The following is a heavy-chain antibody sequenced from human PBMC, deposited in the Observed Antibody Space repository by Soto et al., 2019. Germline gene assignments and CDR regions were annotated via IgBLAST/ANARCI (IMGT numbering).Heavy chain of an antibody. CDR2: MNPNSGNT. CDR1: GYTFTSYD. V-gene: IGHV1-8*01. D-gene: IGHD3-3*01. CDR3: ARVSLEWLFLSYYYYYMDV. J-gene: IGHJ6*03. Sequence: GASVKVSCKASGYTFTSYDISWVRQATGQGLEWMGWMNPNSGNTGYAQKFQGRVTMTRNTSISTAYMELSSLRSEDTAVYYCARVSLEWLFLSYYYYYMDVWGKGTTVTVSS.